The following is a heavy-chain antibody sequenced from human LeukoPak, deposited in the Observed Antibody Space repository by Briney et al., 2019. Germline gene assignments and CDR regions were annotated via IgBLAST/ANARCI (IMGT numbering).Heavy chain of an antibody. Sequence: GGSLRLSCAASGFTFSSYSMNWVRQAPGKGLEWVSSISSSSSYIYYAESVKGRFTISRDKAKNSLYLQMNSLRAEDTAVYYCARAGDYYDSSGYQYYFDYWGQGTLVTVSS. D-gene: IGHD3-22*01. V-gene: IGHV3-21*01. CDR1: GFTFSSYS. CDR3: ARAGDYYDSSGYQYYFDY. CDR2: ISSSSSYI. J-gene: IGHJ4*02.